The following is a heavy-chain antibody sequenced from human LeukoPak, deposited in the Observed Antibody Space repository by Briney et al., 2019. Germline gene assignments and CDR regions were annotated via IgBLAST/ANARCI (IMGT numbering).Heavy chain of an antibody. D-gene: IGHD2-21*02. CDR1: GGSFSGYY. CDR3: ARGKDPAPAYCGGDCPSGFDY. Sequence: SETLSLTCAVYGGSFSGYYWSWIRQPPGKGLEWIGEINHSGSTNYNPSLKSRVTISVDTSKNQFSLKLSSVTAADTAVYYCARGKDPAPAYCGGDCPSGFDYWGQRTLVTLSS. V-gene: IGHV4-34*01. CDR2: INHSGST. J-gene: IGHJ4*02.